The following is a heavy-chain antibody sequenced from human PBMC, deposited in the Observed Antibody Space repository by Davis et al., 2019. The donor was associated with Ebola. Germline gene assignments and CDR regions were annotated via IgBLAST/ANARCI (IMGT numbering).Heavy chain of an antibody. D-gene: IGHD1-26*01. J-gene: IGHJ6*02. CDR2: IGGGGDDT. Sequence: GGSLRLSCAASGFTFGSSAMSWVRQAPGKGLEWVSLIGGGGDDTYYPDSVKGRFTISRDNTKNMLFLQMNSLRAEDTAVYYCARSFTTRKYYYGMDVWGQGTTVTVSS. V-gene: IGHV3-23*01. CDR1: GFTFGSSA. CDR3: ARSFTTRKYYYGMDV.